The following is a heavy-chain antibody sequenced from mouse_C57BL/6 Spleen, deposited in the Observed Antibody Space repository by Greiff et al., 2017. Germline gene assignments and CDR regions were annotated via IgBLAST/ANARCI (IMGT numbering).Heavy chain of an antibody. CDR3: ARGYYSNYGYALDY. CDR1: GYTFTSYW. Sequence: QVQLQQPGAELVRPGSSVKLSCKASGYTFTSYWMDWVKQRPGQGLEWIGNIYPSDSETHYNQKFKGKATLTADKSSSTAYMQLSSLTSEASAVYYCARGYYSNYGYALDYWGQGTSVTVSS. D-gene: IGHD2-5*01. J-gene: IGHJ4*01. CDR2: IYPSDSET. V-gene: IGHV1-61*01.